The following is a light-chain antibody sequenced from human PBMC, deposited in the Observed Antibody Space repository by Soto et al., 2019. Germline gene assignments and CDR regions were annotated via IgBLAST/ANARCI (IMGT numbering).Light chain of an antibody. CDR2: GAS. CDR1: QGVGSNY. Sequence: EIVLTQSPGTLSLSPGERATLSCKASQGVGSNYLAWYQQKPGQAPRPLIYGASSRATGIPDRFSGSGSGADFTLTISRLEPEDCAGYYCQQYGSSPGTFGQGTTVEIK. J-gene: IGKJ1*01. V-gene: IGKV3-20*01. CDR3: QQYGSSPGT.